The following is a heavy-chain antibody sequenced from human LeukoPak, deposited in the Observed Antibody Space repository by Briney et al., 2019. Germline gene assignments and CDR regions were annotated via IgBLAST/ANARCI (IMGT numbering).Heavy chain of an antibody. J-gene: IGHJ5*02. V-gene: IGHV3-21*04. Sequence: PGGSLRLSRAASGFTFSSYSMNWVHQAPGKGLEWVSSISSSSSYIYYADSVKGRFTISRDNAKNSLYLQMNSLRAEDTAVYYCAKSGPRGTAAGINWFDPWGQGTLVTVSS. CDR1: GFTFSSYS. D-gene: IGHD6-13*01. CDR3: AKSGPRGTAAGINWFDP. CDR2: ISSSSSYI.